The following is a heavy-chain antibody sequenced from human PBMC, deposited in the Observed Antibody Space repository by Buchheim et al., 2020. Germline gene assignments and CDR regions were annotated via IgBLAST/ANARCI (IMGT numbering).Heavy chain of an antibody. J-gene: IGHJ4*02. D-gene: IGHD4-17*01. CDR1: GFTFTTSP. CDR3: AKNSVHGDWPEY. CDR2: ISASGAGT. Sequence: EVQLLESGGGLVQPGGSPRLSCAASGFTFTTSPMSWVRQAPGKGLEWVSAISASGAGTSYADSVKGRFNMSRDNSKNSMYLQMNSLRVEDTAVYYCAKNSVHGDWPEYWGQGTL. V-gene: IGHV3-23*01.